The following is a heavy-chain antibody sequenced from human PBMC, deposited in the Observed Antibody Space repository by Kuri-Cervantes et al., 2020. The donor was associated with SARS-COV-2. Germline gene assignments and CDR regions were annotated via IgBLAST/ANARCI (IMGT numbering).Heavy chain of an antibody. D-gene: IGHD3-3*01. V-gene: IGHV4-34*01. CDR1: GGSISSGGYY. CDR3: ARGGMVRFLYY. CDR2: INHSGST. J-gene: IGHJ4*02. Sequence: SQTLSLTCAVSGGSISSGGYYWSWIRQPPGKGLEWIGEINHSGSTNYNPSLKSRVTISVDTSKNQFSLKLSSVTAADTAVYYCARGGMVRFLYYWGQGTLVTVSS.